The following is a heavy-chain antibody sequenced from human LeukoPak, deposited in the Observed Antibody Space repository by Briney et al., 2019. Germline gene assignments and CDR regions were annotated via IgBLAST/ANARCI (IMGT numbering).Heavy chain of an antibody. CDR2: IIPIFGTA. D-gene: IGHD2-15*01. J-gene: IGHJ3*02. CDR3: ASPRYCSGGSCCVDAFDI. CDR1: GGTFSSYA. Sequence: SVKVSCKASGGTFSSYAISWVRQAPGQGLEWMGRIIPIFGTANYAQKFQGRGTITTDESTSTAYMEMSSLRSEDTAVYYCASPRYCSGGSCCVDAFDIWGQGTMVTVSS. V-gene: IGHV1-69*05.